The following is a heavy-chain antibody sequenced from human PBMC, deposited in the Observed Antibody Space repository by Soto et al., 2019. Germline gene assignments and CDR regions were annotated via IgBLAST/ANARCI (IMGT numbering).Heavy chain of an antibody. CDR2: IWYDGSNK. CDR3: AMQVILTGYYLDY. J-gene: IGHJ4*02. V-gene: IGHV3-33*01. D-gene: IGHD3-9*01. Sequence: QVQLVESGGGVVQPGRSLRLSCAASGFTFSSYGMHWVRQAPGKGLEWVAVIWYDGSNKYYADSVKGRFTISRDNSKNTLYLQMNSLRAEDTAVYYCAMQVILTGYYLDYWGQETLLTVSS. CDR1: GFTFSSYG.